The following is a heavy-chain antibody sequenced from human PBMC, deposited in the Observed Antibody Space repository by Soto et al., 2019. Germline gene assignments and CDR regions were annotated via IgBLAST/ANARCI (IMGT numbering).Heavy chain of an antibody. J-gene: IGHJ4*02. CDR2: IYYSGST. CDR1: GGSISSYY. CDR3: ARAWVRVFDY. V-gene: IGHV4-59*01. Sequence: QVHLQESGPGLVKPSETLSLTFTVSGGSISSYYWSWIRQPPGKGLEWIWYIYYSGSTNYNPSLKSRVTISVDTSKYQFSLKRSSVTAADTAVYYCARAWVRVFDYWGQGTLVTVSS. D-gene: IGHD7-27*01.